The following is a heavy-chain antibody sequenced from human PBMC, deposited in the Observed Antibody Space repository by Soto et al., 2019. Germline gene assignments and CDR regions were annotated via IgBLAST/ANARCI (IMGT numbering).Heavy chain of an antibody. V-gene: IGHV4-59*08. Sequence: QVQLQESGPGLVKPSETLSLRCSVSGASLSPNYWSWFRQPPGKGLQWIGYIYYAGTTTYNPSLKIRLPISLNTSKNEVSLELTSVTAADTDVYYCARLGAFYQALDSWGQGALVTVSS. J-gene: IGHJ4*02. CDR3: ARLGAFYQALDS. CDR2: IYYAGTT. D-gene: IGHD2-2*01. CDR1: GASLSPNY.